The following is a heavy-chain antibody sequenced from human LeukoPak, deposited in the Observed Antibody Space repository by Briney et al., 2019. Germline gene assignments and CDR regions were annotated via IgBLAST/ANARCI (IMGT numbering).Heavy chain of an antibody. CDR3: AKDPSGGSLNWFDP. J-gene: IGHJ5*02. Sequence: GGSLRLSCAASGFTFDGYTMHWVRQAPGKGLEWVSLINSDGGSTYYADSVKGRFTISRDNSKNTLYLQMNSLRAEDTAVYYCAKDPSGGSLNWFDPWGQGTLVTVSS. V-gene: IGHV3-43*01. CDR1: GFTFDGYT. CDR2: INSDGGST. D-gene: IGHD2-15*01.